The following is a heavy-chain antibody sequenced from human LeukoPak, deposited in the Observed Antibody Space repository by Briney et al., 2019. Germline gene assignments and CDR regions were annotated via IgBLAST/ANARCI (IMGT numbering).Heavy chain of an antibody. CDR2: ISGSGGNT. CDR3: AKGPWLAYPYYFDY. Sequence: GRSLRLSCAASGFTFSSYAMHWARQAPGKGLEWVPAISGSGGNTYFADSVKGRFTISRDNSKNTLYLQMNSLRAEDTAVYYCAKGPWLAYPYYFDYWGQGTLVTVSS. CDR1: GFTFSSYA. D-gene: IGHD6-19*01. V-gene: IGHV3-23*01. J-gene: IGHJ4*02.